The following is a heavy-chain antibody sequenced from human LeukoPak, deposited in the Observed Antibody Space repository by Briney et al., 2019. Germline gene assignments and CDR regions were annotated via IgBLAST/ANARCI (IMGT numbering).Heavy chain of an antibody. V-gene: IGHV3-21*01. Sequence: PGGSLRLSCAASGFTFSSYSMNWVRQAPGKGLEWVSSISSSSSYIYYADSVKGRFTISRDNAKNSLYLQMNSLRAEDTAVYYCARDAYYYDSSGYFRWFDPWGQGTLVTVSS. CDR3: ARDAYYYDSSGYFRWFDP. J-gene: IGHJ5*02. CDR2: ISSSSSYI. CDR1: GFTFSSYS. D-gene: IGHD3-22*01.